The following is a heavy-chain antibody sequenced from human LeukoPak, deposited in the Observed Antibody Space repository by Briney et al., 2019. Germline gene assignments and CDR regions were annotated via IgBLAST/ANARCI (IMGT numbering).Heavy chain of an antibody. V-gene: IGHV3-53*01. CDR3: ARDYDSSGYHYWYFDL. Sequence: GGSLRLSCAASGFSVSSNYMSWVRQAPGKGLEWVSVIYSGGSTYYADSVRGRFTISRDSSKNTPYLQMNSLRAEDTAVYYCARDYDSSGYHYWYFDLWGRGTLVTVSS. CDR1: GFSVSSNY. D-gene: IGHD3-22*01. J-gene: IGHJ2*01. CDR2: IYSGGST.